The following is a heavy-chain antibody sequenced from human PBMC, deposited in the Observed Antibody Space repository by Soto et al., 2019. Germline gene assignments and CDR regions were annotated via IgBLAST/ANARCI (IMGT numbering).Heavy chain of an antibody. CDR2: IIPILGIA. J-gene: IGHJ5*02. CDR3: ARQSYCSGGSCYTEWFDP. D-gene: IGHD2-15*01. V-gene: IGHV1-69*02. CDR1: GGTFSSYT. Sequence: GASVKVSCKASGGTFSSYTISWVRQAPGQGLEWMGRIIPILGIANYAQKFQGRVTITADKSTSTAYMELSSLRSEDTAVYYCARQSYCSGGSCYTEWFDPWGQGTLVTVSS.